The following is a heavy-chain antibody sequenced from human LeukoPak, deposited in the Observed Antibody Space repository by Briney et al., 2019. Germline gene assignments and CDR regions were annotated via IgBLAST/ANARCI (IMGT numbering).Heavy chain of an antibody. D-gene: IGHD2-15*01. Sequence: PGGSLRLSCAASGFSFSSYGVHWVRQAPGKGLEWVAVIWDDGSYKYYADSVKGRFTISRDNSKNTLYLQMNSLRAEDTAVYYCAKPTRGSGGSFLIDYWGQGTLVTVSS. V-gene: IGHV3-33*06. J-gene: IGHJ4*02. CDR2: IWDDGSYK. CDR3: AKPTRGSGGSFLIDY. CDR1: GFSFSSYG.